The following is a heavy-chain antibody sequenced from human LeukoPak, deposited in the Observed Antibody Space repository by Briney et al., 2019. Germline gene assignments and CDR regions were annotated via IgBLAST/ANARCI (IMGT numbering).Heavy chain of an antibody. CDR3: ARGRFYRYRGYYDSSGYSPSDY. CDR1: GYTFTSYD. V-gene: IGHV1-8*01. CDR2: MNPNSGNT. Sequence: ASVKVSCKASGYTFTSYDINWVRQATGQGLEWMGWMNPNSGNTGYAQKFQGRVTMTRNTSISTAYMELSSLRSEDTAVYYCARGRFYRYRGYYDSSGYSPSDYWGQGTLVTVSS. D-gene: IGHD3-22*01. J-gene: IGHJ4*02.